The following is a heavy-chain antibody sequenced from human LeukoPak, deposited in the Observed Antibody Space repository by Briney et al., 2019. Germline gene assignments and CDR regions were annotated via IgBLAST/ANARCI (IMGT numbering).Heavy chain of an antibody. V-gene: IGHV4-4*07. CDR1: GGSISGHY. D-gene: IGHD3-10*01. CDR3: AKGGESSLPFDY. Sequence: SETLSLTCTVSGGSISGHYWSWIRQPAGKEPEWIGRVHTTGGTNYNPSLTSRLTMSVDTSKNQFSLHLTSVTAADTAVYYCAKGGESSLPFDYWGQGTLVTVSS. J-gene: IGHJ4*02. CDR2: VHTTGGT.